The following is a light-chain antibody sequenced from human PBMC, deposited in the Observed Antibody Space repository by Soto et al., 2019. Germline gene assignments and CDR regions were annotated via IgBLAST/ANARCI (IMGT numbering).Light chain of an antibody. CDR1: QSVSTSY. Sequence: DIVLTQSPGTLSLSPGERATLSCRASQSVSTSYFAWYQQKPGQAPRLLIYGTSTRATGIPDRFSGSGSGTHFTLTISRLEPEDFAVYFCQQYSSSPPITFGQGTRLEIK. CDR3: QQYSSSPPIT. J-gene: IGKJ5*01. CDR2: GTS. V-gene: IGKV3-20*01.